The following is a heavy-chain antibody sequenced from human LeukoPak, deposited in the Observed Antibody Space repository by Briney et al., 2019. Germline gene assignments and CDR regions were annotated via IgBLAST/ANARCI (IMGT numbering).Heavy chain of an antibody. Sequence: GGSLRLSCSASGFPFSSYAMHWVRQAPGEGLEYVSAISDSVGSTYYADSVKGRFTISRDNSKNTLYLQMSSLRAEDTAVYFCVRGYSFGPYGMDVWGQGTTVTVSS. CDR3: VRGYSFGPYGMDV. D-gene: IGHD2-15*01. CDR1: GFPFSSYA. CDR2: ISDSVGST. V-gene: IGHV3-64D*09. J-gene: IGHJ6*02.